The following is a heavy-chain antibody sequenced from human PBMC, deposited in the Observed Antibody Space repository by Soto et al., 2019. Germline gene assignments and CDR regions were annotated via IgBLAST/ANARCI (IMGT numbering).Heavy chain of an antibody. CDR1: GFSFSSYE. J-gene: IGHJ6*02. V-gene: IGHV3-48*03. Sequence: GGSLRLSCAASGFSFSSYEMHWVRQAPGKGLEWISYISSTSTTIHYADSVKGRFTISRDNAKNSLFLQMNSLRADDTAVYYCARSGYSYGFNYYYYGMGIWGQGTTVTVSS. CDR2: ISSTSTTI. CDR3: ARSGYSYGFNYYYYGMGI. D-gene: IGHD5-18*01.